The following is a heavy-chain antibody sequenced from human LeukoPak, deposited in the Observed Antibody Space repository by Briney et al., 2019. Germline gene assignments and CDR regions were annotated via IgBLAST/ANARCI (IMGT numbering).Heavy chain of an antibody. CDR2: IFPGDSET. D-gene: IGHD6-6*01. V-gene: IGHV5-51*01. CDR3: ARGGGSSSWFAY. Sequence: KPGESLKISCQDSGYNFTNYWIGWVRQMPGKGLEWMGIIFPGDSETRYSPSFQGQVTISADKSISTAYLQWSSLKASDAAMYYCARGGGSSSWFAYWGQGTLVTVSS. CDR1: GYNFTNYW. J-gene: IGHJ4*02.